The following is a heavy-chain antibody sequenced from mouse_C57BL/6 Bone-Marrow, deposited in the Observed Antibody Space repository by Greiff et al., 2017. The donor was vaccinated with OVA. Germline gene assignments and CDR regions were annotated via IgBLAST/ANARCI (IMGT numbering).Heavy chain of an antibody. D-gene: IGHD1-1*01. CDR3: ARDYGGSSRWWFAV. CDR1: GFSLSTSGMG. Sequence: LKESGPGILQSSQTLSLTCSFSGFSLSTSGMGVSWIRQPSGKGLEWLVHIYWDDDKRYNPSLKSRLTISKDTSRNQVFLKITSVDTADTATYDCARDYGGSSRWWFAVWGTGTTVTVSA. CDR2: IYWDDDK. V-gene: IGHV8-12*01. J-gene: IGHJ1*03.